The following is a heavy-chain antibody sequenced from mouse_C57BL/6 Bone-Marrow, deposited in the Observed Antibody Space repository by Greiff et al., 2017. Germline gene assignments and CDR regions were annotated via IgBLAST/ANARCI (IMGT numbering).Heavy chain of an antibody. Sequence: VQLKESGAELVRPGASVKLSCTASGFNIKDDYMHWVKQRPEQGLEWIGWIDPENGDTEYASKFQGKATITADTSSNTAYLQLSSLTSEDTAVYYCTTLTTVVAHWYFDVWGTGTTVTVSS. V-gene: IGHV14-4*01. CDR3: TTLTTVVAHWYFDV. CDR1: GFNIKDDY. D-gene: IGHD1-1*01. CDR2: IDPENGDT. J-gene: IGHJ1*03.